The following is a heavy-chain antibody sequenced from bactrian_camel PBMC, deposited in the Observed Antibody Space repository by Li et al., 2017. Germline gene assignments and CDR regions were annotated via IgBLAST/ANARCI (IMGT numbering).Heavy chain of an antibody. J-gene: IGHJ6*01. V-gene: IGHV3S67*01. Sequence: QLVESGGGSVQGGGSLRLSCAASGFTYSSYCSGWVRQFPGKEREAVADIDSDGNTNYADSVKGRFTSSRGNAKNTVYLQMNSLKSEDTALYYCATQVERSYTDFGYWGQGTQVTVS. D-gene: IGHD3*01. CDR3: ATQVERSYTDFGY. CDR1: GFTYSSYC. CDR2: IDSDGNT.